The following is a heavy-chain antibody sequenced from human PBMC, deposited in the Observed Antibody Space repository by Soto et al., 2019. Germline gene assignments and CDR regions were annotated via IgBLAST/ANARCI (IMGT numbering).Heavy chain of an antibody. V-gene: IGHV3-9*01. Sequence: EVQLVESGGGLAQPGRSLRLSCVASGFSFEDYDMHWVRQVPGKGLEWVSSISSNSGAIKCADSVKGRFSLSRDNAKNSMYLEMNSLRVEDTAFYFCVKGTFSSSKVIFDYWGQGTLVTVSS. CDR2: ISSNSGAI. J-gene: IGHJ4*02. CDR3: VKGTFSSSKVIFDY. D-gene: IGHD2-2*01. CDR1: GFSFEDYD.